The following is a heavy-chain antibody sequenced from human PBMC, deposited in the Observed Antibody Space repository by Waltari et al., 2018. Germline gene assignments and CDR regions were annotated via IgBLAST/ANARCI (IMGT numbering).Heavy chain of an antibody. CDR2: IYSGGST. Sequence: EVQLVQSGAEVRKPGESLKISCEASGYNFATYWIGWVRQAPGKGLEWVSVIYSGGSTYYADSVKGRFTISRDNSKNTLYLQMNSLRAEDTAVYYCAKDGTYYDFWSGYNYYYYMDVWGKGTTVTVSS. V-gene: IGHV3-23*03. J-gene: IGHJ6*03. CDR1: GYNFATYW. CDR3: AKDGTYYDFWSGYNYYYYMDV. D-gene: IGHD3-3*01.